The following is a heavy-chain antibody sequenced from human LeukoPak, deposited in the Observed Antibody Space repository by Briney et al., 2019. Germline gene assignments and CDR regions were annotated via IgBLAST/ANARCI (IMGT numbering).Heavy chain of an antibody. Sequence: ASVKVSCKASGYTFTSYYMHWVRQAPGQGLEWMGIINPSGGSTSYAQKFQGRVTMTRDTSTSTVYMELSSLRSEDTAVYYCARDPTSLNYYGSGSYYKGGSNWFDPWGQGTLVTVSS. CDR1: GYTFTSYY. D-gene: IGHD3-10*01. J-gene: IGHJ5*02. CDR2: INPSGGST. V-gene: IGHV1-46*01. CDR3: ARDPTSLNYYGSGSYYKGGSNWFDP.